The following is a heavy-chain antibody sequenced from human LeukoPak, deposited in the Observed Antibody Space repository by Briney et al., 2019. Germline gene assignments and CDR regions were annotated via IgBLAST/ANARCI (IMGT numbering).Heavy chain of an antibody. CDR3: ARGFQGARGWAFDY. Sequence: PGGSLRLSCAASGFTFSSYWMSWVRQAPGKGLEWVANIKQDGSEKYYVDSVKGRFTISRDNAKNSLYLQMNGLRAEDTAVYYCARGFQGARGWAFDYWGQGTLVTVSS. J-gene: IGHJ4*02. CDR2: IKQDGSEK. D-gene: IGHD6-19*01. CDR1: GFTFSSYW. V-gene: IGHV3-7*01.